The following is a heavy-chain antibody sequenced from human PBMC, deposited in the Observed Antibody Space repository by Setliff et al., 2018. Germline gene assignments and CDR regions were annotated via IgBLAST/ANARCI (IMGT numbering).Heavy chain of an antibody. Sequence: KPSETLSLTCTVSGGSISSCSYYWGWVRQPPGKGLEWIGAIYYSGSTYYNPSLKSRVTISLDTSKNQFSLKMSSVTAADTAVYYCARAPITVFGMWGAFDIWGQGTMVTVSS. CDR3: ARAPITVFGMWGAFDI. D-gene: IGHD3-3*01. CDR1: GGSISSCSYY. J-gene: IGHJ3*02. V-gene: IGHV4-39*07. CDR2: IYYSGST.